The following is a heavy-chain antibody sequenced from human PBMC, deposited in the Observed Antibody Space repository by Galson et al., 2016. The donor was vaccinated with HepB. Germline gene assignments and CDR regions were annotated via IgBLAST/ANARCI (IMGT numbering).Heavy chain of an antibody. CDR3: TRPKTTAIGGRSDY. CDR1: GFTFSGSA. D-gene: IGHD2-21*02. J-gene: IGHJ4*02. Sequence: SLRLSCAASGFTFSGSAMHWVRQASGKGLEWVGRIRSKANSYATAYAASVKGRFTISRDDSKNTAYLQMNSLKTEDTAVCYCTRPKTTAIGGRSDYWGQGTLVTVSS. CDR2: IRSKANSYAT. V-gene: IGHV3-73*01.